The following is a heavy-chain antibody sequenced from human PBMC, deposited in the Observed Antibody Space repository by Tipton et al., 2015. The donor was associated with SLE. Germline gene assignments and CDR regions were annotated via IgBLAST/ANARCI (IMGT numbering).Heavy chain of an antibody. Sequence: TLSLTCTVSGGSISSYYWSWIRQPPGKGLEWIGYFYYSGSTNYNPSLKSRVTISVDTSKNQFSLKLSSVTAADTAVYYCARGTIFGVVIDPWGQGTLVTVSS. V-gene: IGHV4-59*01. CDR1: GGSISSYY. CDR2: FYYSGST. CDR3: ARGTIFGVVIDP. D-gene: IGHD3-3*01. J-gene: IGHJ5*02.